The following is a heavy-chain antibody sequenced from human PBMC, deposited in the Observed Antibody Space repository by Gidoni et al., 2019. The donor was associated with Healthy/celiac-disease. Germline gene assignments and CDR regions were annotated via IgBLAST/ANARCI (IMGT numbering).Heavy chain of an antibody. Sequence: QVTLKESGPVLVKPTETLTLTCTVSEFSLSNPRMGVSWIRQPPGKALEWLAHIFPNDEKSYSTSLRSRLPISKDTSISQVVLTLTNMDRVDTATYFCARGVRGTGWYRGLNYFASWDQGTLVTVSS. J-gene: IGHJ4*02. CDR3: ARGVRGTGWYRGLNYFAS. V-gene: IGHV2-26*01. CDR1: EFSLSNPRMG. D-gene: IGHD6-19*01. CDR2: IFPNDEK.